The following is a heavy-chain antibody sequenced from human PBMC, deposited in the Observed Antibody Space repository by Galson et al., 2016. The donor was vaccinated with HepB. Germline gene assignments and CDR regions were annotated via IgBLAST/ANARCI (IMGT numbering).Heavy chain of an antibody. CDR2: ISSSRRTI. J-gene: IGHJ4*02. CDR1: GFTFSDYY. CDR3: ARDGDTAMLTANYYFDY. V-gene: IGHV3-11*04. Sequence: SLRLSCAASGFTFSDYYMSWIRQAPGKGLEWLSYISSSRRTITYADSVKGRFTISRDNAKNSLYLQMNSLRAEDTAVYYCARDGDTAMLTANYYFDYWGQGTMVTVSS. D-gene: IGHD5-18*01.